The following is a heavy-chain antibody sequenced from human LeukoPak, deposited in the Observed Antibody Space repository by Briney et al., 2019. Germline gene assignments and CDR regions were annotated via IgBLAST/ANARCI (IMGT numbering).Heavy chain of an antibody. V-gene: IGHV3-23*01. CDR1: GFTFSSYW. CDR3: AKMKGHPLPKYYMDV. J-gene: IGHJ4*02. Sequence: GGSLRLSCAASGFTFSSYWMHWVRQAPGKGLVWVSGISGSGDNTLYADSVKGRFTISRDNSKNTLYLEMNSLRAEDTAIYYCAKMKGHPLPKYYMDVWGQGTLVTVSS. CDR2: ISGSGDNT.